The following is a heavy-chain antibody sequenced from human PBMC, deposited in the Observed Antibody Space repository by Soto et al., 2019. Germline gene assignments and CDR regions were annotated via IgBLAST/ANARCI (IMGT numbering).Heavy chain of an antibody. V-gene: IGHV3-23*01. J-gene: IGHJ5*02. CDR1: GFTFSSYA. CDR2: ISGSGGST. Sequence: WGSLRLSCAASGFTFSSYAMSWVRQAPGKGLEWVSAISGSGGSTYYADSVKGRFTISRDNSKNTLYLQMNSLRAEDTAVYYCAKALDCSSTSCYTYGLDPWGQGTLVTVSS. CDR3: AKALDCSSTSCYTYGLDP. D-gene: IGHD2-2*02.